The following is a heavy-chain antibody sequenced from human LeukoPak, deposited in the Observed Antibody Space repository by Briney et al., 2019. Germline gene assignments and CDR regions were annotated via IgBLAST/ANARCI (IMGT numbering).Heavy chain of an antibody. CDR1: GFTFSSYG. Sequence: GGSLRLSCAASGFTFSSYGMHWVRQAPGKGLEWVAFIRFDGNSKYYADSVKGRFTISRDNSKNTLYLQMNSLRAEDTAVYYCAKGSIGYSYGYSDYWGQGTLVTVSS. J-gene: IGHJ4*02. CDR3: AKGSIGYSYGYSDY. D-gene: IGHD5-18*01. V-gene: IGHV3-30*02. CDR2: IRFDGNSK.